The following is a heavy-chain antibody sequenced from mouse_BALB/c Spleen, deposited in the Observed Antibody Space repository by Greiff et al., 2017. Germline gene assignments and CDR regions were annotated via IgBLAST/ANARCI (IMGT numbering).Heavy chain of an antibody. CDR2: ISSGGST. CDR1: GFTFSSYA. J-gene: IGHJ4*01. D-gene: IGHD1-2*01. V-gene: IGHV5-6-5*01. Sequence: EVNVVESGGGLVKPGGSLKLSCAASGFTFSSYAMSWVRQTPEKRLEWVASISSGGSTYYPDSVKGRFTISRDNARNILYLQMSSLRSEDTAMYYCARGRTTAPYAMDYWGQGTSVTVSS. CDR3: ARGRTTAPYAMDY.